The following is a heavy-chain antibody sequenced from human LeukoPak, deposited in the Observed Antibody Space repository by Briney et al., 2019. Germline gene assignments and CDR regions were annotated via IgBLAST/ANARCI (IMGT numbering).Heavy chain of an antibody. CDR3: ARAGYGKIRTPFDY. CDR1: GYTFTSYY. J-gene: IGHJ4*02. D-gene: IGHD4-17*01. CDR2: INPSGGST. V-gene: IGHV1-46*01. Sequence: GASVKVSCKASGYTFTSYYLHWVRQAPGQGLEWRGVINPSGGSTSYAQKFQGRVTMTRDTSTSTVYMELSSLRSEDTAVYYCARAGYGKIRTPFDYWGQGTLVTVSS.